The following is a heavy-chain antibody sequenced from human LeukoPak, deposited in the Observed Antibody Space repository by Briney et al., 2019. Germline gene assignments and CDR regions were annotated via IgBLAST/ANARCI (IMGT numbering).Heavy chain of an antibody. J-gene: IGHJ4*02. Sequence: ASVKVSCKASGYTFTTYAMHWVRQAPGQRLEWMGWINAGNGNTKYSQKFQARVTITRDASASTAYMELSSLRSEDTAVYYCARDPIGSRWPYYFDYWGQGTLVTVSS. CDR1: GYTFTTYA. CDR3: ARDPIGSRWPYYFDY. CDR2: INAGNGNT. D-gene: IGHD6-13*01. V-gene: IGHV1-3*01.